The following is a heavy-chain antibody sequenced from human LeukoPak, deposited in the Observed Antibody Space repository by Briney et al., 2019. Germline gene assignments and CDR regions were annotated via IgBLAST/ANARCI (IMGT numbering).Heavy chain of an antibody. CDR1: GGSFSGYY. V-gene: IGHV4-34*01. CDR2: INHSGST. CDR3: ARLPPIAATFDY. D-gene: IGHD2-15*01. J-gene: IGHJ4*02. Sequence: SETLSLTCAVYGGSFSGYYWSWIRQPPGKGLEWIGEINHSGSTNYNPSLKSRVTISADTSKNQFSLKLSSVTAADTAVYYCARLPPIAATFDYWGQGTLVTVSS.